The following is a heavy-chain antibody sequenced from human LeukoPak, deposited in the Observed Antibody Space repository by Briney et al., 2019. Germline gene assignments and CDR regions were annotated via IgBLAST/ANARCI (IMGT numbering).Heavy chain of an antibody. CDR3: ARNRLQSYYYYMDV. V-gene: IGHV1-2*06. CDR2: INPYSGDT. J-gene: IGHJ6*03. D-gene: IGHD4-11*01. Sequence: ASVKVSYKASGYTFTGYHIHWVRQAPGQGLEWMGRINPYSGDTNFAQKFQGRVTMTRDTSITTAYMELSSLRSEDTAVYYCARNRLQSYYYYMDVWGKGTTVTVSS. CDR1: GYTFTGYH.